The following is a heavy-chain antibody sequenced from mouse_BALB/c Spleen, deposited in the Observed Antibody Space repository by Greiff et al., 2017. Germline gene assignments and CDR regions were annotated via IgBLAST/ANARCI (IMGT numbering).Heavy chain of an antibody. V-gene: IGHV1-14*01. CDR3: ARSGATGNPFYYYAMDY. CDR2: INPYNDGT. CDR1: GYTFTSYV. J-gene: IGHJ4*01. D-gene: IGHD1-1*01. Sequence: LQESGPELVKPGASVKMSCKASGYTFTSYVMHWVKQKPGQGLEWIGYINPYNDGTKYNEKFKGKATLTSDKSSSTAYMELSSLTSEDSAVYYCARSGATGNPFYYYAMDYWGQGTSVTVSS.